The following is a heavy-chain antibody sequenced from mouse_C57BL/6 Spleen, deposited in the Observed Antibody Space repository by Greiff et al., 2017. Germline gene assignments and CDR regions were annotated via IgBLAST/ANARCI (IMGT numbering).Heavy chain of an antibody. V-gene: IGHV1-64*01. CDR1: GYTFTSYW. CDR3: ATFPYYYGSSSYYFDY. CDR2: IHPNSGST. Sequence: QVQLQQSGAELVKPGASVKLSCKASGYTFTSYWMHWVKQRPGQGLEWIGMIHPNSGSTNYNEKFKSKATLTVDKSSSTAYMQLSSLTSEDSAVYYCATFPYYYGSSSYYFDYWGQGTTLTVSS. J-gene: IGHJ2*01. D-gene: IGHD1-1*01.